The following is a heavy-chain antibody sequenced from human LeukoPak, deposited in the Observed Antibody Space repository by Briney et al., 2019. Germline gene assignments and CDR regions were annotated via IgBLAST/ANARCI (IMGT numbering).Heavy chain of an antibody. CDR2: IYYSGST. CDR1: GYSISSGYY. D-gene: IGHD4-17*01. CDR3: AGMTTVTRGGAFDI. V-gene: IGHV4-38-2*02. J-gene: IGHJ3*02. Sequence: SETLSLTCTVSGYSISSGYYWGWIRQTPGKGLEWIGSIYYSGSTYYNPSLKSRVTISVDTSKNQFSLKLSSVTAADTAVYYCAGMTTVTRGGAFDIWGQGTMVTVSS.